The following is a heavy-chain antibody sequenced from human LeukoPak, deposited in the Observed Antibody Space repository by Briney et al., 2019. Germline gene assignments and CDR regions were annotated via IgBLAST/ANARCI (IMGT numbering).Heavy chain of an antibody. V-gene: IGHV4-30-4*01. CDR3: ARDYKYFGSSSWFDY. CDR2: IYYSGST. D-gene: IGHD6-13*01. Sequence: SQTLSLTCTVSGGSISSGDYYWSWIRQPPGKGLEWIGYIYYSGSTYYNPSLKSRVTISVDTSKNQFSLKLSSVTAADTAVYYCARDYKYFGSSSWFDYWGQGTWSPSPQ. CDR1: GGSISSGDYY. J-gene: IGHJ4*02.